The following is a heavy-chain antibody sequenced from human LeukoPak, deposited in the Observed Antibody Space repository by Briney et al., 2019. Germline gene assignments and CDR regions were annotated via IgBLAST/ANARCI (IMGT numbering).Heavy chain of an antibody. V-gene: IGHV4-38-2*02. J-gene: IGHJ2*01. CDR3: ARDPNSNYGTLYWYFDL. D-gene: IGHD4-11*01. CDR2: IYHSGSI. Sequence: SETLSLTCTVSGYSISNGYYWGWIRQPPGKGLEWIGSIYHSGSIYYNPSLKSRVTISVDTSKNQFSLKLSSVTAVDTAVYYCARDPNSNYGTLYWYFDLWGRGTLVTVSS. CDR1: GYSISNGYY.